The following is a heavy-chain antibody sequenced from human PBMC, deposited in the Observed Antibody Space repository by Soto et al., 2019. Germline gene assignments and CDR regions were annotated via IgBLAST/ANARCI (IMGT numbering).Heavy chain of an antibody. V-gene: IGHV4-31*03. CDR3: ARDLAPDFWSGYYDEDAFDI. D-gene: IGHD3-3*01. CDR2: IYYSGST. CDR1: GGSISSGGYY. J-gene: IGHJ3*02. Sequence: SETLSLTCTVSGGSISSGGYYWSWIRQHPGKGLEWIGYIYYSGSTYYNPSLKSRVTISVDTSKNQFSLKLSSVTAADTAVYYCARDLAPDFWSGYYDEDAFDIWGQGTMVTVSS.